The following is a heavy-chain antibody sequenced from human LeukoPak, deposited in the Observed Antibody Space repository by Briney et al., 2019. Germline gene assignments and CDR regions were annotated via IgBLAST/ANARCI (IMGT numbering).Heavy chain of an antibody. D-gene: IGHD1-26*01. CDR1: DGSFSGYY. CDR3: ARGGSHFDY. Sequence: SETLSLTCAVYDGSFSGYYWSWIRQPAGKGLEWIGRIYTSGSTNYNPSLKSRVTMSVDTSKNQFSLRLSSVTAADTAVYYCARGGSHFDYWGQGTLVTVSS. J-gene: IGHJ4*02. CDR2: IYTSGST. V-gene: IGHV4-59*10.